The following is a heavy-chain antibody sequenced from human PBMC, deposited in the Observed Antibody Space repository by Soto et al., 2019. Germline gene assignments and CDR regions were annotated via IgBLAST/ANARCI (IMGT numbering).Heavy chain of an antibody. CDR2: ISGSGGTT. Sequence: EVQLLESGGGLVQPGGSLRLSCAASGFTFSSYAMSWVRQAPGKGLEWVSAISGSGGTTYYADSVKGRFTISRDNSKNTLYLQMNSLRAEDTALYYCAKDYSTSPSQDYWGQGTLVTVSS. CDR3: AKDYSTSPSQDY. D-gene: IGHD6-13*01. CDR1: GFTFSSYA. V-gene: IGHV3-23*01. J-gene: IGHJ4*02.